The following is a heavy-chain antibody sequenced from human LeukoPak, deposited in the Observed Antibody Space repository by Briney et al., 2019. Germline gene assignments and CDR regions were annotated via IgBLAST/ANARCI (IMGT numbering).Heavy chain of an antibody. CDR1: GYIFTSYA. Sequence: GASVKVSCKASGYIFTSYAMHWVRQAPGQRLEWMGWINAGNGNTKYSQKFRARVTITRDTSASTAYMELSSLRSEDTAVYYCARGPTYYYDSSGYYGDYWGQGTLVTVSS. CDR3: ARGPTYYYDSSGYYGDY. V-gene: IGHV1-3*01. J-gene: IGHJ4*02. CDR2: INAGNGNT. D-gene: IGHD3-22*01.